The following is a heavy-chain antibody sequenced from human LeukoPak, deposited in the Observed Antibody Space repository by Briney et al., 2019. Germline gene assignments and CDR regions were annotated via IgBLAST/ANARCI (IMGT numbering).Heavy chain of an antibody. D-gene: IGHD3-22*01. J-gene: IGHJ4*02. CDR3: ARDRTYYYDSSVGY. CDR1: GVTFSDYY. CDR2: ISSSGSTI. Sequence: PGGSLRLSCAASGVTFSDYYMSWIRQAPGMGQEWDSYISSSGSTIYYADSVKGRFTISRDNAKNSLCLQMNSLRAEDTAVYYCARDRTYYYDSSVGYWGQGTLVTVSS. V-gene: IGHV3-11*01.